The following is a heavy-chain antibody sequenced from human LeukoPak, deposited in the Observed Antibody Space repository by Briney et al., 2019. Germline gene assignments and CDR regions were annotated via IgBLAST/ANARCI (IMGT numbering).Heavy chain of an antibody. J-gene: IGHJ4*02. CDR3: ASPPDY. CDR1: GGSISSYY. V-gene: IGHV4-59*06. Sequence: ASETLSLTCTVSGGSISSYYWSWIRQHPGKGLEWIGYIYCGGSTYYNPSLESRVTISVDTSKNQFSLKLNSVTAADTAVYYCASPPDYWGQGTLVTVSS. CDR2: IYCGGST.